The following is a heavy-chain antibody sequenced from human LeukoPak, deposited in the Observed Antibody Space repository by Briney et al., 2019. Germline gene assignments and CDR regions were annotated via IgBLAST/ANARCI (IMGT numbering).Heavy chain of an antibody. CDR1: GFTFSSYA. CDR2: ISYDGSNK. V-gene: IGHV3-30*04. CDR3: ARDQGSWTTYYYYYYMDV. J-gene: IGHJ6*03. Sequence: PGGSLRLSCAASGFTFSSYAMHWVRQAPGKGLEWVAVISYDGSNKYYADSVKGRFTISRDNAKNSLYLQMNSLRAEDTAVYYCARDQGSWTTYYYYYYMDVWGKGTTVTVSS. D-gene: IGHD6-13*01.